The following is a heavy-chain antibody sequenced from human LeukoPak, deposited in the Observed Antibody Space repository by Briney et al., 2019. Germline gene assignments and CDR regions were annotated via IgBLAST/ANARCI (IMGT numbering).Heavy chain of an antibody. CDR1: GGSISSSSYY. D-gene: IGHD6-13*01. Sequence: PSETLSLTCTVSGGSISSSSYYWGWIRQPPGKGLEWIGSIYYSGSTYYNPSLKSRVTISVDTSKNQFSLKLSSVTAADTAVYYCASQIAAAGIPDMGFDYWGQGTLVTVSS. CDR3: ASQIAAAGIPDMGFDY. J-gene: IGHJ4*02. CDR2: IYYSGST. V-gene: IGHV4-39*07.